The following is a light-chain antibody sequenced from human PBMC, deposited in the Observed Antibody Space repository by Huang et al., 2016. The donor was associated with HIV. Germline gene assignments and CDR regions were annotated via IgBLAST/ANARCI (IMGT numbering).Light chain of an antibody. CDR1: QSVLYSSNSKNY. Sequence: DIVMIQSPDSLAVSLGERATIKCRSSQSVLYSSNSKNYLAWSQQKPGQAPRLLIYWASSRESGVPDRFSGSGSGTDFTLTISSLEAEDAAVYYCQQYYSIPQTFGQGTKVEI. V-gene: IGKV4-1*01. CDR2: WAS. J-gene: IGKJ1*01. CDR3: QQYYSIPQT.